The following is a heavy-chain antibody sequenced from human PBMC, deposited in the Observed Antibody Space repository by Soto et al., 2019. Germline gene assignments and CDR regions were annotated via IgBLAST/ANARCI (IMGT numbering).Heavy chain of an antibody. CDR2: ISAYNGNT. D-gene: IGHD3-16*01. CDR3: ARGFTARVYYYYGMDV. J-gene: IGHJ6*02. CDR1: GYTFTGYG. Sequence: ASVKVSCKASGYTFTGYGISWVRQAPGQGLEWMGWISAYNGNTNYAQKLQGRVTMTTDTSTSTAYMELRSLRSDDTAVYYCARGFTARVYYYYGMDVWGQGTTVTVSS. V-gene: IGHV1-18*01.